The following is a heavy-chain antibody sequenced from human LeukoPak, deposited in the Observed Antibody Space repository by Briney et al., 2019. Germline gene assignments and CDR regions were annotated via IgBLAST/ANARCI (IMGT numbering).Heavy chain of an antibody. J-gene: IGHJ4*02. CDR2: ISYSGST. Sequence: SETLSLTCTVSGGSISSYYWSWIRQPPGKGLEWIGYISYSGSTDYNPSLKSRVTKSVDTSKNQFSLNLSSVTAADTAVYYCARSRFNYYDSSGLDYWGQGTLVTVSS. CDR1: GGSISSYY. V-gene: IGHV4-59*01. CDR3: ARSRFNYYDSSGLDY. D-gene: IGHD3-22*01.